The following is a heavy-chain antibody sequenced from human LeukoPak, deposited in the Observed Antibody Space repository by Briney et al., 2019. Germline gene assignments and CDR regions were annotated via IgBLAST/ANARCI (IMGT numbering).Heavy chain of an antibody. D-gene: IGHD3-10*01. Sequence: SVNVSFKVTGYTLTELSMHWVRQAPGKGLEWMGGFTPAEDESIYAQTFQGRVTITEDTSTETAYMELSSLRSEDTAVYYCATDLYYSLDYWGQGTLVTVSS. V-gene: IGHV1-24*01. J-gene: IGHJ4*02. CDR3: ATDLYYSLDY. CDR2: FTPAEDES. CDR1: GYTLTELS.